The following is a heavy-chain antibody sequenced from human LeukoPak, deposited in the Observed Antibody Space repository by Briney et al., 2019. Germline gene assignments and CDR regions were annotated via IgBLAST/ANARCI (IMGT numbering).Heavy chain of an antibody. CDR1: GFTFDDYA. CDR2: ISWNSGSI. D-gene: IGHD3-10*01. J-gene: IGHJ4*02. V-gene: IGHV3-9*01. Sequence: PGGSLRLSCAASGFTFDDYAMHWVRQAPGKGLEWVSGISWNSGSIGYADSVKGRFTISRDNARDTLYLQLNSLGAEDTAVYYCARVSSLWSFDYWGQGTLVTVSS. CDR3: ARVSSLWSFDY.